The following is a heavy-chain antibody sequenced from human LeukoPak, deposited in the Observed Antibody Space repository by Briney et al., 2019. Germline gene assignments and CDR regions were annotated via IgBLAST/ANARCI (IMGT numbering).Heavy chain of an antibody. CDR3: AKDQGRGGNFDY. Sequence: GGSLRLSCAASGFTFSSYAMSWVRQAPGKGLEWVSAISGSGGSTYYADSVKGRFTISRGNSKNTLYLQMNSLRAEDTAVYYCAKDQGRGGNFDYWGQGTLVTVSS. D-gene: IGHD4-23*01. CDR1: GFTFSSYA. J-gene: IGHJ4*02. CDR2: ISGSGGST. V-gene: IGHV3-23*01.